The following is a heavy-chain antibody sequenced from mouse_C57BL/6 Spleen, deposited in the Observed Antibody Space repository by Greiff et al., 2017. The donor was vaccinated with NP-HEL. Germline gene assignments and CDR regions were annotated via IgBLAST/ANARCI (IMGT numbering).Heavy chain of an antibody. V-gene: IGHV1-64*01. Sequence: QVQLQQPGAELVKPGASVKLSCKASGYTFTSYWTHWVKQRPGQGLEWIGMIHPNSGSTNYNEKFKSKATLTVDKSSSTAYMQLSSLTSEDSAVYYCVYDYDDPWFAYWGQGTLVTVSA. J-gene: IGHJ3*01. CDR2: IHPNSGST. CDR3: VYDYDDPWFAY. D-gene: IGHD2-4*01. CDR1: GYTFTSYW.